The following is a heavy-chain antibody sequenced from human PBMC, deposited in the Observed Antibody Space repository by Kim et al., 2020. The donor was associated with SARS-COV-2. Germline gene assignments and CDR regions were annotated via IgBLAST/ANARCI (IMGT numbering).Heavy chain of an antibody. J-gene: IGHJ4*02. V-gene: IGHV4-39*01. Sequence: SETLSLTCTVSGGSISSSSYYWGWIRQPPGKGLEWIGSIYYSGSTYYNPSLKSRVTISVDTSKNQFSLKLSSVTAADTAVYYCASHYYDSSGYYSPDYWGPGTPVTLSS. CDR2: IYYSGST. CDR1: GGSISSSSYY. CDR3: ASHYYDSSGYYSPDY. D-gene: IGHD3-22*01.